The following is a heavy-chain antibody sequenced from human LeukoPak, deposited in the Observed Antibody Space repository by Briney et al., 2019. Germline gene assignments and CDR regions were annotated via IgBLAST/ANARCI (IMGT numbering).Heavy chain of an antibody. D-gene: IGHD5-12*01. CDR1: GGXFSNYA. J-gene: IGHJ4*02. Sequence: ASVKVSCKASGGXFSNYAISWVRQAPGQGLEWMGGIIPIFGTANYAQKFQGRVTITADESTSTAYMELSSLRSEDTAVYYCARGDSAYDLFGHVDYWGQGTLVTVSS. CDR3: ARGDSAYDLFGHVDY. CDR2: IIPIFGTA. V-gene: IGHV1-69*13.